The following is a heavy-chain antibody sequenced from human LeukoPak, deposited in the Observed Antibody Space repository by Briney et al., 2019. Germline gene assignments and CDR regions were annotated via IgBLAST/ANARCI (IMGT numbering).Heavy chain of an antibody. CDR3: AKAWVRGVVSGMDV. CDR1: GFTFSSYG. CDR2: ISYDGSNK. D-gene: IGHD3-10*01. J-gene: IGHJ6*04. V-gene: IGHV3-30*18. Sequence: GGSLRLSCAASGFTFSSYGMHWVRQAPGKGPEWVAVISYDGSNKYYADSVKGRFTISRDNSKNTLYLQMNSLRAEDTAVYYCAKAWVRGVVSGMDVWGKGTTVTVSS.